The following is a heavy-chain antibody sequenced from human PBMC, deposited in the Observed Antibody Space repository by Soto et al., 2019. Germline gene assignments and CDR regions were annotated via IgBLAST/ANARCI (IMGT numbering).Heavy chain of an antibody. CDR3: ASNTGSYVRAFDI. V-gene: IGHV3-53*01. J-gene: IGHJ3*02. CDR2: IYSGGTT. CDR1: GFTVSSNY. D-gene: IGHD1-26*01. Sequence: PGGSLRLSCAASGFTVSSNYMSWVRQAPGKGLEWVSLIYSGGTTYYADSVKGRFTISRDNSKNTLYLQMNSPRAEDTAVYYCASNTGSYVRAFDIWGQGTVVTVSS.